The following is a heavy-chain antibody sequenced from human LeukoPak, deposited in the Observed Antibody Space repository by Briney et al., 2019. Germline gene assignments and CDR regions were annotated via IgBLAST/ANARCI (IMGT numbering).Heavy chain of an antibody. Sequence: SETLSLTCTVSGGSISSYYWSWIRQPPGKGLEWIGYIYYSGSTNYNPSLKSRVTISGDASKNQFSLQLRSVTAADTAVYYCARGENPLNTHIAIIDYWGQGTLVTVSS. CDR2: IYYSGST. D-gene: IGHD6-13*01. CDR3: ARGENPLNTHIAIIDY. V-gene: IGHV4-59*08. J-gene: IGHJ4*02. CDR1: GGSISSYY.